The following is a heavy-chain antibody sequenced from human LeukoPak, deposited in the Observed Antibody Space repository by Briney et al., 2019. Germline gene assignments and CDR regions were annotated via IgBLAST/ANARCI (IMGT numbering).Heavy chain of an antibody. J-gene: IGHJ4*02. D-gene: IGHD2-2*01. CDR3: ATGYCSSTSCRYFDY. V-gene: IGHV1-69*01. CDR2: IIPIFGAA. Sequence: GSSVKVSCKASGGTFSSYAISWVRQAPGQGLEWMGGIIPIFGAANYAQKFQGRVTITADESTSTAYMELSSLRSEDTAVCYCATGYCSSTSCRYFDYWGQGTLVTVSS. CDR1: GGTFSSYA.